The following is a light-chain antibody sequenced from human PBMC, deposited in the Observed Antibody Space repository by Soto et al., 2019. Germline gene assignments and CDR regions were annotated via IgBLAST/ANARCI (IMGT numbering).Light chain of an antibody. CDR3: QTWGTGIHVV. CDR2: LNSDGSH. Sequence: QTVVTQSPSASASLGASVKLTCTLSSGHSSYAIAWHQQQPEKGPRYLMKLNSDGSHSKGDGIPDRCSGSSSGAERYLTISSLQSEDEADYYCQTWGTGIHVVFGGGTKLTVL. V-gene: IGLV4-69*01. J-gene: IGLJ2*01. CDR1: SGHSSYA.